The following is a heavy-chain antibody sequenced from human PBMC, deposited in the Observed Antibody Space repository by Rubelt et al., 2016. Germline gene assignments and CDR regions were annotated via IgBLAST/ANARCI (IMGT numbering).Heavy chain of an antibody. V-gene: IGHV3-23*04. J-gene: IGHJ6*02. Sequence: QLVESGGGLVQPGGSLRLSCAASGFTFSSYSMNWVRRAPVKGLEWVSTMSGSGGSIYYPDSVKGRFTISRDNSKNTLYLQMGSLRAEDTAVYYCAKETEGNYHYYGMDVWGQGTTVTVSS. CDR2: MSGSGGSI. CDR1: GFTFSSYS. CDR3: AKETEGNYHYYGMDV.